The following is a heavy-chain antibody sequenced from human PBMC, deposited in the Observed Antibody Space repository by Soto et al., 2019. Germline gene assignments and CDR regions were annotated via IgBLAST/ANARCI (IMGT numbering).Heavy chain of an antibody. CDR2: VSSTTNYI. V-gene: IGHV3-21*06. Sequence: GGSLRLSCAASGFTYTRYSMNWVRQAPGKGLEWVSSVSSTTNYIYYGDSMKGRFTISRDNAKNSLYLEMNSLRAEDTAVYYCARESEDLTSNFDYWGQGTLVTVSS. CDR1: GFTYTRYS. CDR3: ARESEDLTSNFDY. J-gene: IGHJ4*02.